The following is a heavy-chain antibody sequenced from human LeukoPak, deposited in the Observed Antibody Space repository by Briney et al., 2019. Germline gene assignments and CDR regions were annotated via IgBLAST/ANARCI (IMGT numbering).Heavy chain of an antibody. Sequence: PSETLSLTCSVSGDSMTTYYWSWIRQPPGKGLEWIGYIRYTGRTNYIPSLMRRVTMSIDTSRTQFSLKLNSVTAADTAVYFCARLSNPYGGFHLDYWGQGILVNVSS. CDR1: GDSMTTYY. J-gene: IGHJ4*02. CDR2: IRYTGRT. D-gene: IGHD3-10*01. CDR3: ARLSNPYGGFHLDY. V-gene: IGHV4-59*08.